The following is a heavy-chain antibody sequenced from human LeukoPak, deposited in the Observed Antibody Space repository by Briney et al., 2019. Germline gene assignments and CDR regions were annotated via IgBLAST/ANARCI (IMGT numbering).Heavy chain of an antibody. V-gene: IGHV3-30-3*01. Sequence: PGRSLRLSCAASGFTFSSYAMHWVRQAPGKGLEWVAVISYDGSNKCYADSVKGRFTISRDNSKNTLYLQMNSLRAEDTAVYYCASGSYYAYWGQGTLVTVSS. CDR3: ASGSYYAY. CDR2: ISYDGSNK. D-gene: IGHD1-26*01. CDR1: GFTFSSYA. J-gene: IGHJ4*02.